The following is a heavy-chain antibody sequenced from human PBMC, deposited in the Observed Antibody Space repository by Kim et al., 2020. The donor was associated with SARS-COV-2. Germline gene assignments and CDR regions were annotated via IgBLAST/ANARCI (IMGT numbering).Heavy chain of an antibody. CDR3: ARERGSGIDY. Sequence: SETLSLTCTVSGGSISSYYWSWIRQPPGKGLEWIGYINYSGSTNYNPSLKSRVTISVDTSKNQFSLKLSSVTAADTAVYYCARERGSGIDYWGQGTLVTVSS. CDR1: GGSISSYY. CDR2: INYSGST. V-gene: IGHV4-59*13. D-gene: IGHD6-19*01. J-gene: IGHJ4*02.